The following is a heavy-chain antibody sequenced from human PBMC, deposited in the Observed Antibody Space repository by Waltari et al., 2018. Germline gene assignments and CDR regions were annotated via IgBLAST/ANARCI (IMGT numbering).Heavy chain of an antibody. CDR3: ASYTVQGVQNWFDP. V-gene: IGHV4-61*09. Sequence: QTLSLTCTVSGGSISSGSYYWSWIRQPAGKGLEWIGYIYTSGSTNYNPSLKSRVTISVDTSKNQFSLKLSSVTAADTAVYYCASYTVQGVQNWFDPWGQGTLVTVSS. CDR2: IYTSGST. CDR1: GGSISSGSYY. J-gene: IGHJ5*02. D-gene: IGHD3-10*01.